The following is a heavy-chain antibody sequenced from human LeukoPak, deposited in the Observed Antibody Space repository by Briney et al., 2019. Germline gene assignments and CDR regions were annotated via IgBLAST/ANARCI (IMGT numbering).Heavy chain of an antibody. D-gene: IGHD3-22*01. CDR1: GYTFTGYY. Sequence: VSVKVSCKASGYTFTGYYMHWVRQAPGQGLEWMVWINPNSGGTNYAQKFQGRVTMTRDTSISTAYMELSRLRSDDTAVYYCAITYYYDSSGYTPSFDPWGQGTLVTVSS. CDR2: INPNSGGT. CDR3: AITYYYDSSGYTPSFDP. J-gene: IGHJ5*02. V-gene: IGHV1-2*02.